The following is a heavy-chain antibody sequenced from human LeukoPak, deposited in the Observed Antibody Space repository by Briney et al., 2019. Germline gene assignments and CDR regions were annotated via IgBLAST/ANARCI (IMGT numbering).Heavy chain of an antibody. CDR1: GYSISSNYY. V-gene: IGHV4-38-2*02. CDR2: LYHTGNT. J-gene: IGHJ4*02. CDR3: ARGYRTHFDY. D-gene: IGHD1-26*01. Sequence: SETLSLTCTVSGYSISSNYYWGWIRQPPGMGLEWIGTLYHTGNTFYNPSLKSRVTISVDTSKNHFSLKLSSVTAADTAVYYCARGYRTHFDYWGQGTLVTVSS.